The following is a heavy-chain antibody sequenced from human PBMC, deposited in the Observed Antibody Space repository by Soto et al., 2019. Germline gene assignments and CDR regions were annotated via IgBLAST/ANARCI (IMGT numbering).Heavy chain of an antibody. CDR1: GFTLSIYA. J-gene: IGHJ4*02. V-gene: IGHV3-30-3*01. CDR3: ARDSVLLWFGELPPNFDY. CDR2: ISYDGSNK. D-gene: IGHD3-10*01. Sequence: QVQLVESGGGVVQPGRSLRLSCAASGFTLSIYAMHWVRQAPGKGLEWVAVISYDGSNKYYADSVKGRFTISRDNSKNTLYLQMNSLRAEDTAVYYCARDSVLLWFGELPPNFDYWGQGTLVTVSS.